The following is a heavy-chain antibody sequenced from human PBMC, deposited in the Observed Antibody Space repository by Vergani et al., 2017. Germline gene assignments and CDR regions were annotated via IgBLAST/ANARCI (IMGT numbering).Heavy chain of an antibody. CDR3: ARDRPRRGITIFGVLRGDNNWFDP. CDR2: IIPIFGTA. Sequence: QVQLVQSGAEVKKPGSSVKVSCKASGGTFSSYAISWVRQAPGQGLEWMGGIIPIFGTANYAQKFQGRVTITADESTSTAYMELSSLRSEDTAVYYCARDRPRRGITIFGVLRGDNNWFDPWGQGTLVTVSS. D-gene: IGHD3-3*01. J-gene: IGHJ5*02. V-gene: IGHV1-69*01. CDR1: GGTFSSYA.